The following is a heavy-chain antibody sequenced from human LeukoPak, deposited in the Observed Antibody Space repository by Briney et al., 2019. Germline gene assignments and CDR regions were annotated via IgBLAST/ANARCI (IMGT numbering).Heavy chain of an antibody. J-gene: IGHJ4*02. CDR3: ARGGGATDQ. Sequence: GGSLRLSCAVSGFTFSTYWMSWVRQAPGKGLEWVANIKQDGSQKYYVDSVKGRFTISRDNAKNSLYLQMNSLRVEDTAVYYCARGGGATDQWGQGTLVTVS. D-gene: IGHD1-26*01. CDR1: GFTFSTYW. V-gene: IGHV3-7*04. CDR2: IKQDGSQK.